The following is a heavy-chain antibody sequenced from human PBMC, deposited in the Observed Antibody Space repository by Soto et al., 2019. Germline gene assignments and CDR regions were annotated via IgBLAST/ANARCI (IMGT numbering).Heavy chain of an antibody. CDR2: INHSGST. J-gene: IGHJ5*02. V-gene: IGHV4-34*01. CDR1: GGSFSGYY. Sequence: SETLSLTCAVYGGSFSGYYLSWIRQPPGKGLEWIGEINHSGSTNYNPSLKSRVTISVDTSKNQFSLKLSSVTAADTAVYYCARGLRTLDPWGQGTQVTVSS. CDR3: ARGLRTLDP.